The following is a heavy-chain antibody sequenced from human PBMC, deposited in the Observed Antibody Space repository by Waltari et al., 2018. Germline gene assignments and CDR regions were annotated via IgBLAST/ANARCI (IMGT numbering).Heavy chain of an antibody. Sequence: VQLQESGPGLVRPSETLSLTCDVSGYFINTGFFWVWVRQPPGTGLEWIGNIYYDGTTYYNPYISHRLMISLDTSKNQFSLRLNFVDVADTAVYYCARQTLGYCTSAACRRLETWGQGILVTVSS. CDR3: ARQTLGYCTSAACRRLET. CDR2: IYYDGTT. D-gene: IGHD2-2*03. CDR1: GYFINTGFF. J-gene: IGHJ5*02. V-gene: IGHV4-38-2*01.